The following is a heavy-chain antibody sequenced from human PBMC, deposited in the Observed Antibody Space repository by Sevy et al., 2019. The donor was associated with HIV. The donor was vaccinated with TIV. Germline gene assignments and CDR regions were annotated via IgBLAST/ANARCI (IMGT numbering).Heavy chain of an antibody. CDR2: IKSKTDGGTT. J-gene: IGHJ3*02. CDR1: GFTFSNAW. V-gene: IGHV3-15*01. CDR3: TTDNGISDYDFWSGRDDTFDN. D-gene: IGHD3-3*01. Sequence: GGSLRLSCAASGFTFSNAWMSWVRQAPGKGLEWVGRIKSKTDGGTTDYAAPVKGRFTISTDESKNTLYLQMNSLKTGDTAVYYRTTDNGISDYDFWSGRDDTFDNWGQGTMVTVSS.